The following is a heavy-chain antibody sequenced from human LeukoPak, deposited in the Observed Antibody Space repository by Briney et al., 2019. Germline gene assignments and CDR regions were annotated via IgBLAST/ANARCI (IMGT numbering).Heavy chain of an antibody. V-gene: IGHV3-74*01. J-gene: IGHJ5*02. Sequence: PGGSLRLSCAVSGATFSTFWMHWVRRVPGKGPAWVSRTNPDGSRVDYADSVKGRFTISRDNARDTLYLQMNSLRVEDTAMYYCAFDFGGYSDTWGQGTLVTVSS. D-gene: IGHD3-10*01. CDR2: TNPDGSRV. CDR3: AFDFGGYSDT. CDR1: GATFSTFW.